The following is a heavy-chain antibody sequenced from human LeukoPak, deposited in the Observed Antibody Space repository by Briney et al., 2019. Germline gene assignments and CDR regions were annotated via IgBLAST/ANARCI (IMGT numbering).Heavy chain of an antibody. CDR1: GFTFSSYS. J-gene: IGHJ4*02. CDR3: AKSRGESRGASNY. V-gene: IGHV3-48*01. Sequence: PGGSLRLSCAASGFTFSSYSMNWVRQAPGKGLEWVSYISNSSSTIYYADSVKGRFTISRDNAKNSLYLQMNSLRAEDTAVYYCAKSRGESRGASNYWGQGTLVTVSS. CDR2: ISNSSSTI. D-gene: IGHD1-26*01.